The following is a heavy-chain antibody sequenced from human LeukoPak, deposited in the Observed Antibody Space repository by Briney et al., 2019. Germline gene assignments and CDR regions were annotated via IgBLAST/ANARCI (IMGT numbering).Heavy chain of an antibody. J-gene: IGHJ4*02. Sequence: GGSLRLSCAASGFIFDDYGMSWVRQAPGRGLEWVSGINWNGGSTGYADSVKGRFTISRDSAENSLYLQMNSLRAEDTALYYCVRASSGSYFYFDYWGQGTLVTVSS. D-gene: IGHD1-26*01. CDR2: INWNGGST. CDR3: VRASSGSYFYFDY. CDR1: GFIFDDYG. V-gene: IGHV3-20*04.